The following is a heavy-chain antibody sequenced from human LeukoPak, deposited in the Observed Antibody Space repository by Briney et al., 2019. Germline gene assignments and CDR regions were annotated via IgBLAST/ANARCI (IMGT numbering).Heavy chain of an antibody. D-gene: IGHD6-13*01. CDR1: GGSMSSFC. Sequence: SETLSLTCTVSGGSMSSFCWTWIRQTSGKGLEWIGSIYYSGSTYYNPSLKSRVTISVDTSKNQFSLKLSSVTAADTAVYYCARHGPIGAAAGTGWFDPWGQGTLVTVSS. CDR2: IYYSGST. J-gene: IGHJ5*02. V-gene: IGHV4-39*01. CDR3: ARHGPIGAAAGTGWFDP.